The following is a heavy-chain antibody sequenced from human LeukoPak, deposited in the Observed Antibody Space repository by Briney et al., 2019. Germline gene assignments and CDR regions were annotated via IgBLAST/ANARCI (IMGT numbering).Heavy chain of an antibody. D-gene: IGHD4-17*01. Sequence: SETLSLTCAVYGGSFRGYYWSWIRQPPGKGLEWIGEINHSGSTNYNPSLKSRVTISVDKSKSQFSLKLTSVTAADTAVYYCCNYGDYFDYWGQGTLVTVSS. CDR3: CNYGDYFDY. V-gene: IGHV4-34*03. CDR1: GGSFRGYY. CDR2: INHSGST. J-gene: IGHJ4*02.